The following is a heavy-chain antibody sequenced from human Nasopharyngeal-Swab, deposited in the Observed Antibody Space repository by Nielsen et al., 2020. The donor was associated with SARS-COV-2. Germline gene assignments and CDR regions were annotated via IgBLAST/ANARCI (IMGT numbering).Heavy chain of an antibody. CDR1: GGTFSSYA. J-gene: IGHJ4*02. V-gene: IGHV1-69*13. CDR3: ARDRGYGGWSEPFDY. Sequence: SVKVSCKASGGTFSSYAISWVRQAPGQGLEWMGGIIPIFGTANYAQKFQGRVTITADESTSTAYMELSSLRSDDTAVYYCARDRGYGGWSEPFDYWGQGTLVTVSS. D-gene: IGHD6-19*01. CDR2: IIPIFGTA.